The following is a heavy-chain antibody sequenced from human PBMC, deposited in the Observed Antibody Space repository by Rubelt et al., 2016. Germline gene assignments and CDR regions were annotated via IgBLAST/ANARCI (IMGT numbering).Heavy chain of an antibody. D-gene: IGHD4-17*01. J-gene: IGHJ4*02. CDR1: GGSISSSSYY. Sequence: QLQLQESGPGLVKPSETLSLTCTVSGGSISSSSYYWGWIRQPPGKGLEWIGSIYYSGSTNYNPTLKSRVTLSVDTSKNQFSLKLSAVTAADTAVYYCARHPPPTPDYGDYFDYWGQGTLVTVSS. CDR3: ARHPPPTPDYGDYFDY. V-gene: IGHV4-39*01. CDR2: IYYSGST.